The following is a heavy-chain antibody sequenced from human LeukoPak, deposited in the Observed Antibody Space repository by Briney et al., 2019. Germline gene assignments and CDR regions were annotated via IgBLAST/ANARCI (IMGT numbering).Heavy chain of an antibody. CDR3: AKAITMPANF. Sequence: GGSLRLSCAASGFTFSSYGMSWVRQAPGKGLEWVSAISGSGGSTYYADSVKGRFTISRDNSQNTLFLQMKRLRTDDTALYYCAKAITMPANFWGQGTLVSVSS. J-gene: IGHJ4*02. D-gene: IGHD1-14*01. CDR1: GFTFSSYG. CDR2: ISGSGGST. V-gene: IGHV3-23*01.